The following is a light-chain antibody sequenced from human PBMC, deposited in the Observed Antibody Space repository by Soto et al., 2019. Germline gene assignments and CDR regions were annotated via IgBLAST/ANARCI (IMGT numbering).Light chain of an antibody. CDR2: RTS. CDR1: QSVYSGY. V-gene: IGKV3-20*01. Sequence: EIVLTQSPGTLSLSPGERATLSCRASQSVYSGYVAWYQQKPGQAPRLVLYRTSSRATGIPDRFSGGGSGTDFTLTISTLEPDDFAVYYCQQYHSSPYTFGQGTKLEIK. CDR3: QQYHSSPYT. J-gene: IGKJ2*01.